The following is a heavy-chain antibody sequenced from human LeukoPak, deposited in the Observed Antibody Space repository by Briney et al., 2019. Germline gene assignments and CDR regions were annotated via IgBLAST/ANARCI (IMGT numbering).Heavy chain of an antibody. CDR2: VDHTGST. D-gene: IGHD4-11*01. CDR3: ARGRVSSSTWYSTYYYYFYMDV. CDR1: DDSITMYY. Sequence: PSETLSLTCSVSDDSITMYYWTWIRQPPGKGLEWIGYVDHTGSTNFNPSLNGRVSISRDTSKNLFSLRLRSVTAADTAVYFCARGRVSSSTWYSTYYYYFYMDVWGKGTTVTVSS. J-gene: IGHJ6*03. V-gene: IGHV4-59*01.